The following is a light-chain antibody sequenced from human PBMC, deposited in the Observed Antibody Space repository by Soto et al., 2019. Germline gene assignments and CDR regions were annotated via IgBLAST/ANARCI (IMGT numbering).Light chain of an antibody. J-gene: IGLJ1*01. CDR1: SSNIGNNY. CDR2: DNN. Sequence: QSALTQPPSVSAAPGQKVTISCSGTSSNIGNNYVSWYQQLPGTAPKLLIYDNNKRPSGIPDRFSGSKSGTSATLGITGLQTGDEADYYCGTWDSSVSVHVFGTGTKVTVL. CDR3: GTWDSSVSVHV. V-gene: IGLV1-51*01.